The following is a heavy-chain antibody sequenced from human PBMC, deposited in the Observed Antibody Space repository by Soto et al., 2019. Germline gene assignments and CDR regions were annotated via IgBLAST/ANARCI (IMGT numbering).Heavy chain of an antibody. D-gene: IGHD3-9*01. CDR2: ISAYNGNT. CDR1: GYTFTSYG. V-gene: IGHV1-18*01. Sequence: QVQLVQSGAEVKKPGASVKVSCKASGYTFTSYGISWVRQAPGQGHEWMGWISAYNGNTNYAQKLQGRDTMTTDTSTSTAYMELRSLRSDDTAVYYCAREDYDILTGPNYFDYWGQGTMVTVSS. J-gene: IGHJ4*02. CDR3: AREDYDILTGPNYFDY.